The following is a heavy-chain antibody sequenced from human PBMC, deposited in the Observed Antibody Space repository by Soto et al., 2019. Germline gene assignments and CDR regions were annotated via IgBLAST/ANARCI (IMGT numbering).Heavy chain of an antibody. Sequence: SETLSLTCTVSGGSISDYSSSHYWSWIRQPAGKGLEWVGRVSTSGHPTYSPSLKSRVTMSLDTSKNQFSLTVNSVTAADTAVYYCAGTSRYTSSWHFDYWGQGTLVTVS. CDR1: GGSISDYSSSHY. CDR2: VSTSGHP. V-gene: IGHV4-4*07. J-gene: IGHJ4*02. D-gene: IGHD6-13*01. CDR3: AGTSRYTSSWHFDY.